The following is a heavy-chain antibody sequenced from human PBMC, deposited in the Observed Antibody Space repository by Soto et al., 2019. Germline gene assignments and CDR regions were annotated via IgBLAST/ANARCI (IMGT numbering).Heavy chain of an antibody. J-gene: IGHJ4*02. D-gene: IGHD1-26*01. CDR3: ARQSVWELLPGYFDY. V-gene: IGHV4-39*01. Sequence: SETLSLTCTVSGGSISSSSYYWGWIRQPPGKGLEWIGSIYYSGSTYYNPSLKSRVTISVDTSKNQFSLKLSSVTAADTAVYYCARQSVWELLPGYFDYWGQGTLVTVSS. CDR1: GGSISSSSYY. CDR2: IYYSGST.